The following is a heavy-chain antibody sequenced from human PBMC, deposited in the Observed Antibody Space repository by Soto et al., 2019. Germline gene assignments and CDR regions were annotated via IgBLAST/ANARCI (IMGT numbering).Heavy chain of an antibody. V-gene: IGHV1-69*06. CDR3: ASSGYGRGYYFDY. J-gene: IGHJ4*02. Sequence: ASVKVSCKASGGTFSSYAISWVRQAPGQGLEWMGGIIPIFGTANYAQKFQGRVTITADKSTSTAYMELSSLRSEDTAVYYCASSGYGRGYYFDYWGQGTLVTVSS. D-gene: IGHD5-12*01. CDR1: GGTFSSYA. CDR2: IIPIFGTA.